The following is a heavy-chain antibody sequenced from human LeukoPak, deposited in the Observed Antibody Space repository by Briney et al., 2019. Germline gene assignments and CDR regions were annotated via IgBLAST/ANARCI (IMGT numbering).Heavy chain of an antibody. CDR3: ARESDFWSGYSGY. V-gene: IGHV3-23*01. J-gene: IGHJ4*02. D-gene: IGHD3-3*01. Sequence: PGGSLRLSCAASGFSFSSYAMSWVRQAPGKGLEWVSGISGSDGSTYSADSVKGRFTISRDNPKNTLYLQMNSLRAEDTAVYYCARESDFWSGYSGYWGQGTLVTVSS. CDR2: ISGSDGST. CDR1: GFSFSSYA.